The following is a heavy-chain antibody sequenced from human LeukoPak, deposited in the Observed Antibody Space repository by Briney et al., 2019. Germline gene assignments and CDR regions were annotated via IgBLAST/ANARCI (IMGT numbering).Heavy chain of an antibody. V-gene: IGHV1-18*04. J-gene: IGHJ5*02. CDR1: GYTFTSYG. CDR2: ISAYNGNT. D-gene: IGHD3-9*01. Sequence: GASVKVSCKASGYTFTSYGISWVRQAPGQGLEWIGWISAYNGNTNYAQKLQGRVTMTTDTSTSTAYMELRSLRSDDTAVYYCARDQYFDWLLYNWFDPWGQGTLVTVSS. CDR3: ARDQYFDWLLYNWFDP.